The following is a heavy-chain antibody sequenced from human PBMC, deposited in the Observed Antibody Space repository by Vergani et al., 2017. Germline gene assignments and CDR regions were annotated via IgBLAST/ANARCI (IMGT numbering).Heavy chain of an antibody. D-gene: IGHD4-17*01. CDR2: IYTSGST. CDR3: AIRHDYGDYYYYMDV. J-gene: IGHJ6*03. Sequence: QVQLQESGPGLVKPSQTLSLTCTVSGGSISSGSYYWSWIRQPAGKGLEWIGRIYTSGSTNYNPSLKSRVTISVDTSKNQFSLKLSSVTAADTAVYYCAIRHDYGDYYYYMDVWGKGTTVTVSS. CDR1: GGSISSGSYY. V-gene: IGHV4-61*02.